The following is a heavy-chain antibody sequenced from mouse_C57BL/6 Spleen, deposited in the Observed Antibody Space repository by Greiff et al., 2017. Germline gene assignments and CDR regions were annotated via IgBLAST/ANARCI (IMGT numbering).Heavy chain of an antibody. J-gene: IGHJ4*01. Sequence: QVTLQVSGPGILQPSQTLSLTCSFSGFSLSTFGMGVGWIRQPSGKGLEWLAHLWWDDDKYYHPALKNRLTISKDTSNNQVFLKIANVDTADTATYYCARIRWDEKMDYWGQGTSVTVSS. CDR3: ARIRWDEKMDY. CDR2: LWWDDDK. V-gene: IGHV8-8*01. D-gene: IGHD4-1*01. CDR1: GFSLSTFGMG.